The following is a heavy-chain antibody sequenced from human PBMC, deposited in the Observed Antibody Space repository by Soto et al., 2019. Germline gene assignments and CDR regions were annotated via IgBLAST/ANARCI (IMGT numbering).Heavy chain of an antibody. J-gene: IGHJ4*02. Sequence: QVQLVQSGAEVKKPGSSVKVSCKASGGTFSSYTISWVRQAPGQGLEWMGRIIPILGLAYYAQKFQGRVTSTADKSTGPAYMELSSRRSANMGAYLCATPPRYWGQGTLVTASS. CDR3: ATPPRY. V-gene: IGHV1-69*02. CDR1: GGTFSSYT. CDR2: IIPILGLA.